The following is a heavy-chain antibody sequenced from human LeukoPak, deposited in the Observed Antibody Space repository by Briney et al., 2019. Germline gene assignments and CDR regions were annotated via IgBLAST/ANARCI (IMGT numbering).Heavy chain of an antibody. CDR2: INPNSGGT. Sequence: ASVKVSCKTSGGTFNSYGIIWVRQAPGQGLEWMGWINPNSGGTNYAQKFQGRVTMTRDTSISTAYMELSRLRSDDTAVYYCARGGDGYNWYSFDYWGQGTLVTVSS. J-gene: IGHJ4*02. CDR1: GGTFNSYG. D-gene: IGHD5-24*01. V-gene: IGHV1-2*02. CDR3: ARGGDGYNWYSFDY.